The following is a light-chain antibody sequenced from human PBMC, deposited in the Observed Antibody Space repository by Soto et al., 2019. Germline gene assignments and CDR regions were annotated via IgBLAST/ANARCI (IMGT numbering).Light chain of an antibody. Sequence: EIVLTQSPGTLSLSPGERATLSCRASQSVSSSYLAWYQQKPGQAPRLLIYGASSRATGIPDRFSGSGSGTDCTLIISRLEPEDFALYYCQQYGSSPRTFGQGTKVEIK. V-gene: IGKV3-20*01. J-gene: IGKJ1*01. CDR2: GAS. CDR3: QQYGSSPRT. CDR1: QSVSSSY.